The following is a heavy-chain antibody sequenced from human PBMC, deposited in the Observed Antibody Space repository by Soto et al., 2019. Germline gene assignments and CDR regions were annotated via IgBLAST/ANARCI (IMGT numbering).Heavy chain of an antibody. Sequence: QVQLQESGPGLVKPSQTLSLTCTVSGGSISSGDYYWRWIRQPPGKGLEWIGYIYYSWSTYYNPSLHSRVTISVDTSKNQFSLKLSSVTAADTAVYYCARATVVTPFDYWGQGTLVTVSS. CDR3: ARATVVTPFDY. CDR1: GGSISSGDYY. J-gene: IGHJ4*02. V-gene: IGHV4-30-4*01. CDR2: IYYSWST. D-gene: IGHD4-17*01.